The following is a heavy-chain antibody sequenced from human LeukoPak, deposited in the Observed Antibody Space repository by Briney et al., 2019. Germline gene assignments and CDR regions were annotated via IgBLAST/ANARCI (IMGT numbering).Heavy chain of an antibody. CDR2: INQGGSES. J-gene: IGHJ4*02. CDR3: TKGRSNHY. Sequence: PGGSLRLSCAASGFTFSDVRMGWVRQAPEKGLEWVANINQGGSESYYVDSVKGRFTISRDNAKKSLFLQMNSLRAEDTSVYYCTKGRSNHYWGQGTLVTVST. V-gene: IGHV3-7*01. D-gene: IGHD4-11*01. CDR1: GFTFSDVR.